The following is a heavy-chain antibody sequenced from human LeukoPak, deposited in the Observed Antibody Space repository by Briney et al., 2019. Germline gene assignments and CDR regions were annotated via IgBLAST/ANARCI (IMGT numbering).Heavy chain of an antibody. V-gene: IGHV4-31*03. J-gene: IGHJ4*02. CDR3: ASGSLLTADTPGDIDY. D-gene: IGHD6-13*01. CDR1: GGSISSGGYY. CDR2: IYYSGST. Sequence: SETLSLTCTVSGGSISSGGYYWSWIRQHPGKGLEWIGNIYYSGSTYYNPSLKSRVTISVDTSKNQFSLKLSSVTAADTAVYYCASGSLLTADTPGDIDYWGQGTLVTVSS.